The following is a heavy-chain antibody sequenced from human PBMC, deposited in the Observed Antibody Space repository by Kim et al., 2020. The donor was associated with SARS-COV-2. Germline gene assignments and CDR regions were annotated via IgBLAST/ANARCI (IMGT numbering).Heavy chain of an antibody. CDR2: IDPRDSFT. D-gene: IGHD6-25*01. Sequence: GESLKISCKSSAYNFANYWITWVRQMPGKGLEWMGRIDPRDSFTTYSPDFQGHVSISADKSIRTAYLQWSSLKTSDTAVYFCTSAADYDNWGQGTLVTVSS. V-gene: IGHV5-10-1*01. CDR1: AYNFANYW. J-gene: IGHJ4*02. CDR3: TSAADYDN.